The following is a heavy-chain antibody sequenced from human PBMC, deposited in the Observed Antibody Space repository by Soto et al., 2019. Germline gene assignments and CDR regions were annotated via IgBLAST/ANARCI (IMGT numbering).Heavy chain of an antibody. CDR2: IYYSGST. J-gene: IGHJ4*02. CDR3: ARTYYYDSSGYFDILFDY. V-gene: IGHV4-31*03. Sequence: SETLSLTCTVSGGSISSGGYYWSWIRQHPGKGLEWIGYIYYSGSTYYNPSLKSRVTISVDTSKNQFSLKLSSVTAADTAVYYCARTYYYDSSGYFDILFDYWGQGTLVTVSS. D-gene: IGHD3-22*01. CDR1: GGSISSGGYY.